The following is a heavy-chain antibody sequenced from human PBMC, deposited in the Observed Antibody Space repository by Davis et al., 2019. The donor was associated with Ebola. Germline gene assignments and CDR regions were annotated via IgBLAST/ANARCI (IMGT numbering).Heavy chain of an antibody. CDR3: ARDSSYYGSGMMPI. CDR2: ISSTGNTI. D-gene: IGHD3-10*01. CDR1: GFTFSDYY. Sequence: GESLKISCAASGFTFSDYYMSWIRQAPGKGLEWVSYISSTGNTIYHADSVKGRFTISRDNAKNSLYLQMNSLRAEDTAVYYCARDSSYYGSGMMPIWGQGTMVIVSS. V-gene: IGHV3-11*01. J-gene: IGHJ3*02.